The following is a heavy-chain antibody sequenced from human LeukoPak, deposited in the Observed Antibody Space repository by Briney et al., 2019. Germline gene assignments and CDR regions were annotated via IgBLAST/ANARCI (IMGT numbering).Heavy chain of an antibody. D-gene: IGHD3-22*01. CDR1: GGSISSYY. V-gene: IGHV4-59*01. CDR2: IYYSGST. Sequence: PSETLSLTCTVSGGSISSYYWSWIRQPPGKGLEWIGYIYYSGSTNYNPSLKSRVTISVDTSKNQFSLKLSSVTAADTAVYYCASGYDSSGYFYWGQGTLVTVSS. J-gene: IGHJ4*02. CDR3: ASGYDSSGYFY.